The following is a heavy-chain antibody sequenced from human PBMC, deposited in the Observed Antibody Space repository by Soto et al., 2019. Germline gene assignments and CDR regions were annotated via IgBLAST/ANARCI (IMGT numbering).Heavy chain of an antibody. D-gene: IGHD1-26*01. J-gene: IGHJ4*02. CDR2: IYHSGST. CDR3: ARGHAGGATLDY. CDR1: GGSISSGGYS. V-gene: IGHV4-30-2*01. Sequence: QLQLQESGSGLVKPSQTLSLTCAVSGGSISSGGYSWSWIRQPPGKGLEWIGYIYHSGSTYYNPLLQSRVTLAVDRPQNRFPLKLSPVTAAATAVYYCARGHAGGATLDYWGQGTLVTVSS.